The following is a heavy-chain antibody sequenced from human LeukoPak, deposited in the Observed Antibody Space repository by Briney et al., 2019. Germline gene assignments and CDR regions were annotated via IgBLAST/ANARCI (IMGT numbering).Heavy chain of an antibody. D-gene: IGHD1-26*01. V-gene: IGHV3-23*01. J-gene: IGHJ4*02. CDR2: INDNGGQR. Sequence: PGGSLRLSCAASGFAFNNYAMTWVRQAPGKGLEWVSNINDNGGQRHYADSVKGRFTISRDNSKNTLFLQMDGLRAEDTAVYYCAKTQWEVGATDYFDYWGQGILVTVSS. CDR3: AKTQWEVGATDYFDY. CDR1: GFAFNNYA.